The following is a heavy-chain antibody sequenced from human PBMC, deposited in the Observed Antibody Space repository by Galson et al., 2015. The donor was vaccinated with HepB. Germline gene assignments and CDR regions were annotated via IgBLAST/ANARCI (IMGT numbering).Heavy chain of an antibody. Sequence: QSGAEVKKPGESLRISCKGSGYSFTSYWISWVRQMPGKGLEWMGRIDPSDSYTNYSPSFQGHVTISADKSISTAYLQWSSLKASDTAMYYWARHDSSSWYDSWYFDLWGRGTLVTVSS. CDR2: IDPSDSYT. J-gene: IGHJ2*01. CDR1: GYSFTSYW. D-gene: IGHD6-13*01. CDR3: ARHDSSSWYDSWYFDL. V-gene: IGHV5-10-1*01.